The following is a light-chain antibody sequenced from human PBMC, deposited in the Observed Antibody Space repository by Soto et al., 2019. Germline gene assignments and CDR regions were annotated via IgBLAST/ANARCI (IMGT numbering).Light chain of an antibody. CDR2: GVS. CDR3: QQYNNWT. V-gene: IGKV3-15*01. CDR1: QSVGSN. Sequence: EIVMPQYPATLPVSPGERATLSCMASQSVGSNLAWYQQRPGQATQLLSYGVSSRATGIPARFSGRGSGTAFTLTISSLQSEDFAVYYCQQYNNWTFGQGTKVEIK. J-gene: IGKJ1*01.